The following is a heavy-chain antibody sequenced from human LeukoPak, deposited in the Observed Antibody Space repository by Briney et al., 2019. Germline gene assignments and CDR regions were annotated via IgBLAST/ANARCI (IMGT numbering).Heavy chain of an antibody. D-gene: IGHD1-26*01. CDR3: ARYGYSGSYSYYFDY. J-gene: IGHJ4*02. V-gene: IGHV1-2*06. Sequence: ASVKVSCKASGYTFTGYYMHWVRQAPGQGLEWMGRINPNSGGTNYVQKFQGRVTMTRDTSINTAYMDLSRLRSDDTAVCYCARYGYSGSYSYYFDYWGQGTLVTVSS. CDR2: INPNSGGT. CDR1: GYTFTGYY.